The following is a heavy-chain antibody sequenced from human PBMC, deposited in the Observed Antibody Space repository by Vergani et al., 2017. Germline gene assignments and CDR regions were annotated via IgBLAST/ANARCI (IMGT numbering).Heavy chain of an antibody. CDR2: ISGSGGST. Sequence: EVQLLESGGGLVQPGGSLRLSCAASGFTFSSYAMSWVRQAPGKGLEWVSAISGSGGSTYYADSVKGRFTISRDNSKNTLYLQMNSLKTEDTAVYYCTRQQLVSLNWFDPWGQGTLVTVSS. D-gene: IGHD6-13*01. J-gene: IGHJ5*02. V-gene: IGHV3-23*01. CDR1: GFTFSSYA. CDR3: TRQQLVSLNWFDP.